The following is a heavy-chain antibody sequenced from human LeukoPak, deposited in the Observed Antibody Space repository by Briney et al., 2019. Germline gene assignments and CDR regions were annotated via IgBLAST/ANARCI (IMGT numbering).Heavy chain of an antibody. Sequence: PSVTLSLTCTVSGGSMSRYYWSWIRQPAGKGLEWIGRIYTSGSTNYNPSLKSRVTMSVDTSRNQFSLSLRSVTAADTAVYYCARVRYEGFDPWGQGTLVTVSS. CDR1: GGSMSRYY. V-gene: IGHV4-4*07. D-gene: IGHD3-3*01. CDR2: IYTSGST. J-gene: IGHJ5*02. CDR3: ARVRYEGFDP.